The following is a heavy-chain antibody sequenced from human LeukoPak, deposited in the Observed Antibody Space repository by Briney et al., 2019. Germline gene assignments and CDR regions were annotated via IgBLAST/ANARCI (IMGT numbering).Heavy chain of an antibody. J-gene: IGHJ4*02. CDR2: INHSGST. CDR1: GGSFSTYY. V-gene: IGHV4-34*01. D-gene: IGHD2-21*02. CDR3: ARGGVYCGGDCYVDY. Sequence: SETLSLTCAVYGGSFSTYYWSWIRQPPGKGLEWIGEINHSGSTNYNPSLKSRVTISVDTSKNQFSLKLSSVTAADTAVYYCARGGVYCGGDCYVDYWGQGTLVTVSS.